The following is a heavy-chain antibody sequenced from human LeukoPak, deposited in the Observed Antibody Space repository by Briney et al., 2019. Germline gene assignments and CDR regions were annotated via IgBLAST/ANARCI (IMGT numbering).Heavy chain of an antibody. Sequence: SETLSLTCAASGYSISSGYYWGWIRQPPGKGLEWIGSIYHSGSTYYNPSLKSRVTISVDTSKNQFSLKLSSVTAADTAVYYCARAGSSAVAGHFDYWGQGTLVTVSS. J-gene: IGHJ4*02. D-gene: IGHD6-19*01. CDR3: ARAGSSAVAGHFDY. CDR1: GYSISSGYY. V-gene: IGHV4-38-2*01. CDR2: IYHSGST.